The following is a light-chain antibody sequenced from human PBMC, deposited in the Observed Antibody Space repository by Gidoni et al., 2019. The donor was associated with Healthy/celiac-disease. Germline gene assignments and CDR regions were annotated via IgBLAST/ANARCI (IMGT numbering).Light chain of an antibody. CDR2: DAS. Sequence: IVLTQSPATLSLSPGERATLSCRASQSVSSYLAWYQQKPGQAPRLLIYDASNRATGIPARFSGSGSVTDFTLTISSLEPEDFAVYYCQQRSNGLTFGGGTKVEIK. J-gene: IGKJ4*01. CDR3: QQRSNGLT. V-gene: IGKV3-11*01. CDR1: QSVSSY.